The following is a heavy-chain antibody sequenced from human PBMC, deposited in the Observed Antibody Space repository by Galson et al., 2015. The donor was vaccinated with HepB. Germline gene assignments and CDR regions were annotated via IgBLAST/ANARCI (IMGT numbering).Heavy chain of an antibody. D-gene: IGHD2-2*01. CDR2: IWSDGSDK. Sequence: SLRLSCAASGFMFSACGMHWVRQAPGKGLEWVALIWSDGSDKNYADSVKGRFTISRDNSKNTVSLQMDSLRAEDTAVYYCARDRTYCGSPSCSRMGPNYWGQGTLVTVSS. J-gene: IGHJ4*02. V-gene: IGHV3-33*01. CDR3: ARDRTYCGSPSCSRMGPNY. CDR1: GFMFSACG.